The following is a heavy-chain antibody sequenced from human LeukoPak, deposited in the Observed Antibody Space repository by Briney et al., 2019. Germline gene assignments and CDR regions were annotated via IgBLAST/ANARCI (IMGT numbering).Heavy chain of an antibody. V-gene: IGHV1-18*01. Sequence: ASVKVSCKASGYTFTMNGISWVRQAPGQGLEWMGWISSYNGKTNYAQRLQGRVTMTTDTSTSTAYMELRSLRSDDTAVYYCASKVRGMADDAFDIWGQGTMVTVSS. CDR2: ISSYNGKT. CDR3: ASKVRGMADDAFDI. J-gene: IGHJ3*02. D-gene: IGHD3-10*01. CDR1: GYTFTMNG.